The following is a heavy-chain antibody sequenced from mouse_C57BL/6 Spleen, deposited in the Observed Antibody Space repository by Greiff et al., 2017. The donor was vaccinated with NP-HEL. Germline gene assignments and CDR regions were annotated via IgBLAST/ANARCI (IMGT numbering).Heavy chain of an antibody. CDR1: GYTFTDYY. V-gene: IGHV1-76*01. CDR2: IYPGSGNT. CDR3: ARSRGYGKGRYFDV. D-gene: IGHD1-1*01. Sequence: QVQLQQSGAELVRPGASVKLSCKASGYTFTDYYINWVKQRPGQGLEWIARIYPGSGNTYYNEKFKGKATLTAEKSSSTAYMQLSSLTSEDSAVYFCARSRGYGKGRYFDVWGTGTTVTVSS. J-gene: IGHJ1*03.